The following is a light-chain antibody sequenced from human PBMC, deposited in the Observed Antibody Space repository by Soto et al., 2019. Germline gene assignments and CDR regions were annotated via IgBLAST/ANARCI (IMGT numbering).Light chain of an antibody. J-gene: IGKJ3*01. Sequence: ETVLTQSPATFSVSPGERATLSCRASQSIGSNLAWYQQRPGQPPRLLIYGASTRATGVPASFSGSGAGTEVTLTINSLQSEDFALYYCQQYNKWPLFTFGPGTKVDIK. CDR1: QSIGSN. V-gene: IGKV3-15*01. CDR2: GAS. CDR3: QQYNKWPLFT.